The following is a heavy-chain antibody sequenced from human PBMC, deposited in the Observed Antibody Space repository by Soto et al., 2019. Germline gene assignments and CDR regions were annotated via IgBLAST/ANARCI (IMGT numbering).Heavy chain of an antibody. D-gene: IGHD3-3*01. J-gene: IGHJ4*02. V-gene: IGHV4-59*01. Sequence: SETLSLTCTVSGGSISSYYWSWIRQPPGKGLEWIGYIYYSGSTNYNPSLKSRVTISVDTSKNQFSLKLSSVTAADTAVYYCARALYLPTPYYDFLCGYYAYWGQETLFTVSS. CDR3: ARALYLPTPYYDFLCGYYAY. CDR1: GGSISSYY. CDR2: IYYSGST.